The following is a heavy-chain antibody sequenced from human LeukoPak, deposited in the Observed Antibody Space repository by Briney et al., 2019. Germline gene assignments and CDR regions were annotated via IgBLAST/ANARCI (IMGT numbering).Heavy chain of an antibody. Sequence: GASLTVSFTASGYPFTVYYMHWVRQAPGQGLEWMGWINLHSGGTNYVQKFQGRVTMTRDTSISTAYMELSRLRSDDTAFYYCARASVNDLGSYFDNWGQGTLVTVSS. V-gene: IGHV1-2*02. D-gene: IGHD5/OR15-5a*01. CDR1: GYPFTVYY. J-gene: IGHJ4*02. CDR3: ARASVNDLGSYFDN. CDR2: INLHSGGT.